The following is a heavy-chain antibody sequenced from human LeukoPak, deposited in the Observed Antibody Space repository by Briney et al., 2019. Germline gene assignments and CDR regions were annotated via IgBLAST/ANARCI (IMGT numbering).Heavy chain of an antibody. D-gene: IGHD2-2*02. V-gene: IGHV2-5*01. J-gene: IGHJ4*02. CDR1: GFSLSTSGVG. CDR2: INWNDDK. Sequence: SGPTLVNPTQTLTLTCTFSGFSLSTSGVGVGWIRQPPVKDLGWLALINWNDDKRYSPSLKSRLTITKDTSKNQVVLTMTNMDPVDTATYYCAYIVVVPAAIEGLRGFDYWGQGTLVTVSS. CDR3: AYIVVVPAAIEGLRGFDY.